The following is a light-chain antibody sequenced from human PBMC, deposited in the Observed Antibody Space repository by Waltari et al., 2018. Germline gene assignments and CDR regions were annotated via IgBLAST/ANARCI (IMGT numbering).Light chain of an antibody. V-gene: IGLV3-1*01. CDR1: KFGDKL. J-gene: IGLJ2*01. CDR2: QDR. Sequence: SYDLTQTPPVSVSPGQTATITCPGHKFGDKLPYWYQQEPGQAPVLVIYQDRKRPSGIPERFSGSNSGNIATLTISGTQTLDEADYYCQAWDSTTGVVFGGGTKLTVL. CDR3: QAWDSTTGVV.